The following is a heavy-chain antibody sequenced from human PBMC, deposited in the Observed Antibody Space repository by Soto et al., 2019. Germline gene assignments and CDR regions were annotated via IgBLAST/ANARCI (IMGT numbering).Heavy chain of an antibody. D-gene: IGHD2-15*01. V-gene: IGHV3-30*03. CDR2: IAYDGSNA. Sequence: GGSLRLSCTASGLTFSTCGMDWVRQAPGKGLECLAVIAYDGSNAFYRDSVKGRFTISRDNSKNTLYLHMNSLRSEDTGVYYCARGDREDILVVVGARPGEYGIDIWGQGTTVTVSS. CDR3: ARGDREDILVVVGARPGEYGIDI. J-gene: IGHJ6*02. CDR1: GLTFSTCG.